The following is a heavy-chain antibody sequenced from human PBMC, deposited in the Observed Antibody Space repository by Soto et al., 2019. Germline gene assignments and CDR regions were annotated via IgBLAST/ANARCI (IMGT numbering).Heavy chain of an antibody. Sequence: QVPLVQSGPEVKKTGASVKVSCRASGYFFTSYAIHWVRQAPGPRLEWLGWINAVNGHTKYSQNFQGRVIITRDTSANTVYMEVSSLKSGDTAVYYCARGSIAVAGRNQLDYWGQGTRVTVFS. CDR1: GYFFTSYA. D-gene: IGHD6-19*01. J-gene: IGHJ4*02. CDR2: INAVNGHT. V-gene: IGHV1-3*01. CDR3: ARGSIAVAGRNQLDY.